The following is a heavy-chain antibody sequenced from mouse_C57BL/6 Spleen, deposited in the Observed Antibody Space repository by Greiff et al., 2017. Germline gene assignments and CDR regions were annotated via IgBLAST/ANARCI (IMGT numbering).Heavy chain of an antibody. J-gene: IGHJ3*01. D-gene: IGHD1-1*01. CDR3: AISSLYGSKAWFAY. CDR2: IRNKANGYTT. V-gene: IGHV7-3*01. CDR1: GFTFTDYY. Sequence: EVMLVESGGGLVQPGGSLSLSCAASGFTFTDYYMSWVRQPPGKALEWLGFIRNKANGYTTEYSASVKGRFTISRDNSQSILYLQMNALRAEDSATYYCAISSLYGSKAWFAYWGQGTLVTVSA.